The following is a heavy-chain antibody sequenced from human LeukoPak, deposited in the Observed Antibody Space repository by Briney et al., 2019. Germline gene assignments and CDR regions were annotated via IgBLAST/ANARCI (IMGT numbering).Heavy chain of an antibody. J-gene: IGHJ3*01. D-gene: IGHD2-2*02. V-gene: IGHV4-38-2*01. CDR1: GYSISSGFY. CDR2: IYGGGTT. Sequence: SETLSLTCAVSGYSISSGFYWVWIRQSPGKGLEWLASIYGGGTTYYNPALKNRLTISLDTSTNHFSVNLTSVTAADTAVYYCARGFCSSIDCYNDAFVWGQGTMVTASS. CDR3: ARGFCSSIDCYNDAFV.